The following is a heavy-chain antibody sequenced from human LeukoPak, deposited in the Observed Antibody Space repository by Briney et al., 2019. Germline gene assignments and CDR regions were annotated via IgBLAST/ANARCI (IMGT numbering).Heavy chain of an antibody. CDR3: ARGLYSSTWYFDF. Sequence: GASVKVTCKTSGDSFSDSYLHWVRQAPGQGLEWMGIVNPIGGSTTYAQKFQGRVTMTRDTSTGTVYMELSSLRSEDTAVYYCARGLYSSTWYFDFWGQGTLVTVSS. CDR2: VNPIGGST. D-gene: IGHD6-13*01. J-gene: IGHJ4*02. CDR1: GDSFSDSY. V-gene: IGHV1-46*01.